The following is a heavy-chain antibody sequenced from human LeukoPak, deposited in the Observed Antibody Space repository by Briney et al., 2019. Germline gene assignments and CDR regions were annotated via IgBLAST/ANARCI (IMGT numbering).Heavy chain of an antibody. D-gene: IGHD3-10*01. CDR1: GGSISSGSYY. Sequence: SETLSLTCTVSGGSISSGSYYWSWIRQPAGKGLEWIGRIYTSGSTNYNPSLKSRVTISVDTSKNQFSLKLSSVTAADTAVYYCAREKIRGYYYYYMDVWGKGTTVTISS. V-gene: IGHV4-61*02. CDR3: AREKIRGYYYYYMDV. J-gene: IGHJ6*03. CDR2: IYTSGST.